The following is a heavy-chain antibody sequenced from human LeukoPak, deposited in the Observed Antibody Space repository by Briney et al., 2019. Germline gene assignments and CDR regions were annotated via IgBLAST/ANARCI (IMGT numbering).Heavy chain of an antibody. CDR1: GYTFTNYY. CDR3: AREIGVAGSDDAFDI. J-gene: IGHJ3*02. V-gene: IGHV1-2*02. D-gene: IGHD6-19*01. Sequence: ASVKVSCKTSGYTFTNYYMHWVRQGPGLGFEWMGWINPNSGGTNYAQKFQGRVTMTRDTSISTAYMELSRLRSDDTAVYYCAREIGVAGSDDAFDIWGQGTMVTVSS. CDR2: INPNSGGT.